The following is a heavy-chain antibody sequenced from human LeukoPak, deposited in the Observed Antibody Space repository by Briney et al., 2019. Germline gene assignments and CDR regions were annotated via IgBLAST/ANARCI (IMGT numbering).Heavy chain of an antibody. CDR2: ISAYNGNT. CDR3: ARTLVGVSGGSFQILGDYGFDY. D-gene: IGHD2-15*01. CDR1: GGTFSSYA. J-gene: IGHJ4*02. Sequence: ASVKVSCKASGGTFSSYAISWVRQAPGQGLEWMGWISAYNGNTNYAQKLQGRVTMTTDTSTSTAYMELRSLRSDDTAVYYCARTLVGVSGGSFQILGDYGFDYWGQGTLVTVSS. V-gene: IGHV1-18*01.